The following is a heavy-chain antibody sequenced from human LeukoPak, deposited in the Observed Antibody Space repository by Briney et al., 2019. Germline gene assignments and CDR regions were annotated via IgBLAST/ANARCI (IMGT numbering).Heavy chain of an antibody. CDR1: GFTFDDYG. CDR3: ARDDGDYYDSRKPLDY. Sequence: GGSLRLPCAASGFTFDDYGMSWVRQAPGKGLEWVSGINWNGGSTGYADSVKGRFTISRDNAKNSLYLQMNSLRAEDTALYYCARDDGDYYDSRKPLDYWGQGTLVTVSS. CDR2: INWNGGST. D-gene: IGHD3-22*01. V-gene: IGHV3-20*04. J-gene: IGHJ4*02.